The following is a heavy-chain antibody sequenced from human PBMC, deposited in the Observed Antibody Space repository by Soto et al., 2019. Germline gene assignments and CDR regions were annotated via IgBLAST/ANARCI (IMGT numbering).Heavy chain of an antibody. Sequence: PSETLSLTCTVSGGSISSYYWSWIRQPPGKGLEWIGYIYYSGSTNYNPSLKSRVTISVDTSKNQFSLKLSSVTAADTAVYYCARVGGAVAGLYYFDYWGQGTLVTAPQ. J-gene: IGHJ4*02. CDR2: IYYSGST. D-gene: IGHD6-19*01. V-gene: IGHV4-59*01. CDR3: ARVGGAVAGLYYFDY. CDR1: GGSISSYY.